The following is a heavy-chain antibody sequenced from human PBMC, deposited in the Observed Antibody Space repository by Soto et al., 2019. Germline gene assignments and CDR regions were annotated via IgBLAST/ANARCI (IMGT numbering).Heavy chain of an antibody. CDR1: GDSVSSNSAA. D-gene: IGHD1-1*01. J-gene: IGHJ6*03. CDR2: TYYRSKWYN. V-gene: IGHV6-1*01. CDR3: ARGWELEPSYYYYMDV. Sequence: SQTLSLTCAISGDSVSSNSAAWNWIRQSPSRGLEWLGRTYYRSKWYNDYAVSVKSRITINPDTSKNQFSLQLNSVTPEDTAVYYCARGWELEPSYYYYMDVWGKGTTVNVSS.